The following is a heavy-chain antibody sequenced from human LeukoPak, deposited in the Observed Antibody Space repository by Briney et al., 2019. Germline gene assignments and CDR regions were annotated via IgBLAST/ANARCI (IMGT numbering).Heavy chain of an antibody. CDR1: GFTVSSNY. Sequence: GGSLRLSCAASGFTVSSNYMSWVRQAPGKGLEWVSVIYSGGSTYYADSVKGRFTISRDNSKNTLYLQMNSLRAEDTAVYYCAREAHCGGDCYSFDYWGQGTLVTVSS. V-gene: IGHV3-53*01. CDR3: AREAHCGGDCYSFDY. D-gene: IGHD2-21*02. J-gene: IGHJ4*02. CDR2: IYSGGST.